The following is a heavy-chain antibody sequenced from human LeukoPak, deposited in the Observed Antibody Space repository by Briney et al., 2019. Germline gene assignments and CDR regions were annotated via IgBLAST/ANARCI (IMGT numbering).Heavy chain of an antibody. D-gene: IGHD3-3*01. Sequence: GGSLRLSCVASGFTFSSFAMSWVRQAPGKGLEWVSGIPSSGPITYYADSVKGRFTISRDNSKNTLYLQMNSLTTEDTGIYYCTNRVAQHDSWGQGTLVAVSS. CDR2: IPSSGPIT. V-gene: IGHV3-23*01. J-gene: IGHJ5*02. CDR1: GFTFSSFA. CDR3: TNRVAQHDS.